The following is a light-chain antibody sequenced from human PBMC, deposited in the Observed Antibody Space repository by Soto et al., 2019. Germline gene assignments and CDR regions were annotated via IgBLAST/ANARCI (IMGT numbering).Light chain of an antibody. CDR2: DAS. CDR3: QQRSDWPIT. J-gene: IGKJ5*01. V-gene: IGKV3-11*01. CDR1: QSVSSY. Sequence: EIVLTQSPATLSLSPGERATLSCRASQSVSSYLAWYQQKPGQAPRLLIYDASNRATGIPARFSGSGSGTDFTLTISSLEPEDFAVYYCQQRSDWPITFGQETRLDIK.